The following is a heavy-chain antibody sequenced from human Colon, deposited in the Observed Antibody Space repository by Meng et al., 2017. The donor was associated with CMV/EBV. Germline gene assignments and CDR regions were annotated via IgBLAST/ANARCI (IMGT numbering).Heavy chain of an antibody. J-gene: IGHJ4*02. CDR3: AGLIVGNGGRGH. CDR2: IIGINSYT. V-gene: IGHV3-21*01. D-gene: IGHD2/OR15-2a*01. Sequence: GESLKISCAASGFTFSSYAMSWVRQAPGKGLEWVSSIIGINSYTYYADSLKGRFTISRDNAKNSLYLQMNSLRAEDTAVYYCAGLIVGNGGRGHWGQGTLVTVFS. CDR1: GFTFSSYA.